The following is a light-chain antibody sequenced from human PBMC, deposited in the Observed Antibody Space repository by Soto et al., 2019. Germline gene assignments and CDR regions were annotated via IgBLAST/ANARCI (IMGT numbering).Light chain of an antibody. CDR1: NSNIGNNY. CDR3: GTWDSGLNAGPV. V-gene: IGLV1-51*01. CDR2: DDD. Sequence: QSVLTQPPSVSAAPGQKVTISCSGSNSNIGNNYVSWYQQLPGTAPKLLIYDDDQRPSGIPDRFSGSKSGASATLDITGLQTGDEADYYCGTWDSGLNAGPVFGGGTKLTVL. J-gene: IGLJ3*02.